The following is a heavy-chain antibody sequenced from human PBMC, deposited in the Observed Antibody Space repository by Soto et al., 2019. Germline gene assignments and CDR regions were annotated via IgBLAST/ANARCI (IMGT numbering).Heavy chain of an antibody. V-gene: IGHV4-59*01. D-gene: IGHD2-15*01. CDR3: ARHLTYCSAGSCYSDFPYYGMDV. J-gene: IGHJ6*02. CDR1: GGSISSYY. CDR2: IYYSGST. Sequence: SETLSLTCTVSGGSISSYYWSWIRQPPGKGLEWIGYIYYSGSTNYNPSLKSRVTISVDTSKNQFSLRLTSVTAADTAVYYCARHLTYCSAGSCYSDFPYYGMDVWGQGTTVTVSS.